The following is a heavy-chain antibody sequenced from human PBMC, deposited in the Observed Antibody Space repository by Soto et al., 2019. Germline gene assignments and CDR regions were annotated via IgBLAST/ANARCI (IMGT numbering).Heavy chain of an antibody. V-gene: IGHV1-18*01. Sequence: ASVKVSCKASGYTFFTYDISWVRQAPGQGLEWMGWISTYSGDTKYAQKFQGRVTMTTDTSTTTAYLELRSLRSDDTAVYYCARHHGPTTSENWFDPWGQGTLVTVPQ. J-gene: IGHJ5*02. CDR3: ARHHGPTTSENWFDP. CDR2: ISTYSGDT. CDR1: GYTFFTYD. D-gene: IGHD5-12*01.